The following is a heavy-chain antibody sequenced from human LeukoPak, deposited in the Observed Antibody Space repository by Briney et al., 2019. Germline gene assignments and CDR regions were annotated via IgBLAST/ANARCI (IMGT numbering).Heavy chain of an antibody. V-gene: IGHV3-23*01. CDR2: IIGSGGST. Sequence: GSLRLSCAASGFTFSSYAMSWVRQAPGKGLEWVSAIIGSGGSTYYADSVKGRFTISRDNSKNTLYLQMNSLRADDTAVYYCEKFPGTKIVVVPAAVDYWGQGTLVTVSS. J-gene: IGHJ4*02. D-gene: IGHD2-2*01. CDR3: EKFPGTKIVVVPAAVDY. CDR1: GFTFSSYA.